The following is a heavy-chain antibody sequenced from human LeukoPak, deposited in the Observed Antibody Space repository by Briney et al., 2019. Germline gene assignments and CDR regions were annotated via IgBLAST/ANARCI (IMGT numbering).Heavy chain of an antibody. CDR3: ARDPGVASEGTVGYFDH. D-gene: IGHD2-8*01. V-gene: IGHV3-48*04. Sequence: GGSLRLSCAASGFTFSTYNMNWVRQAPGKGLEWVSYISRSSSTIYYADPVKGRFSISRDNAKNSLSLQMSSLRVEDTAVYYCARDPGVASEGTVGYFDHWGQGILVTVSS. J-gene: IGHJ4*02. CDR1: GFTFSTYN. CDR2: ISRSSSTI.